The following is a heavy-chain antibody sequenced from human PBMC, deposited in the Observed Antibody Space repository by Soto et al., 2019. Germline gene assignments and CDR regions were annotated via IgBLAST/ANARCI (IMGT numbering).Heavy chain of an antibody. J-gene: IGHJ4*02. D-gene: IGHD3-22*01. CDR1: GGTFSSYA. V-gene: IGHV1-69*10. Sequence: GASVKVSCKASGGTFSSYAISWVRQAPGQGLEWMGGIIPIFGIANYAQKFQGRVTITADKSTSTAYMELSSLRSEDTAVYYCAAKYYYDSSGSFDYWGQGTLVTVSS. CDR3: AAKYYYDSSGSFDY. CDR2: IIPIFGIA.